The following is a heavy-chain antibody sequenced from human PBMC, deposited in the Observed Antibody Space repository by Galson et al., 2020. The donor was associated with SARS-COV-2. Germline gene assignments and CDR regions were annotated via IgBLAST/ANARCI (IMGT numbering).Heavy chain of an antibody. CDR3: AREGNWGSILYDPCDV. V-gene: IGHV1-2*06. J-gene: IGHJ3*01. D-gene: IGHD3-16*01. CDR1: GYSFTYHY. Sequence: ASVKVSCKASGYSFTYHYIHWVRQAPGQGLEWMGRMNPDTGDTYYVQKFQGRVDMTRDTSTTTAYLELSGLRSDDTAVYFCAREGNWGSILYDPCDVWGQGTMVSVSS. CDR2: MNPDTGDT.